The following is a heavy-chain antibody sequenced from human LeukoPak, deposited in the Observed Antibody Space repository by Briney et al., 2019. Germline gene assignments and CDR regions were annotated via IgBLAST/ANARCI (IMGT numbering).Heavy chain of an antibody. CDR1: GGSISSYY. Sequence: PSETLSLTCTVSGGSISSYYWSWIRQPPGKGLEWIGYIYYSGSTNYNPSLKSRVTISVDTSKNQFSLKLSSVTAADTAVYYCARDMVGYFDWLFPEMARDAFDIWGQGTMVTVPS. J-gene: IGHJ3*02. V-gene: IGHV4-59*01. CDR3: ARDMVGYFDWLFPEMARDAFDI. CDR2: IYYSGST. D-gene: IGHD3-9*01.